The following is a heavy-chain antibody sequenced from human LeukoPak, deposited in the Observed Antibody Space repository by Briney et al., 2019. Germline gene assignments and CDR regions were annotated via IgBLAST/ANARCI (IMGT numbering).Heavy chain of an antibody. V-gene: IGHV1-2*02. CDR1: GYTFTGYY. CDR2: INPNSGGT. D-gene: IGHD5-12*01. Sequence: GASVKVSCKASGYTFTGYYMHWVRQAPGQGLEGMGWINPNSGGTNYAQKFQGRVTMTRDTSISTAYMELSRLRSDDTAVYYCARVMATITQGGPRQVFDYWGQGTLVTVSS. J-gene: IGHJ4*02. CDR3: ARVMATITQGGPRQVFDY.